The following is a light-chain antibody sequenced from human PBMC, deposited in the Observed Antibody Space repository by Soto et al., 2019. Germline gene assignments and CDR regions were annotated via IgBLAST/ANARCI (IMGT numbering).Light chain of an antibody. CDR3: QQYNSWPPRT. V-gene: IGKV3-15*01. J-gene: IGKJ4*01. CDR1: QSVSSN. Sequence: EIVMTQSPATLSVSPGERATLSCRASQSVSSNLAWYQQKPGQAPRLLIYGASTRATGIPARFSGSGSGTEFTLTISSLQSEDLAVYYCQQYNSWPPRTFGGGTKVEIK. CDR2: GAS.